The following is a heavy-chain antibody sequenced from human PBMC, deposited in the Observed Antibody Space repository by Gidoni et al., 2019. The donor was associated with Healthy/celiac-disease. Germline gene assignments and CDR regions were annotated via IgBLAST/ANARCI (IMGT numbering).Heavy chain of an antibody. D-gene: IGHD3-9*01. CDR3: ARQNFDWLKGGHDY. CDR1: GGSISSGDYY. V-gene: IGHV4-30-4*01. J-gene: IGHJ4*02. Sequence: QVQLQESGPGLVKPSQPLSLTCTVSGGSISSGDYYWSWIRQPPGKGLEWIGYIYYSGSRYYNPSLKSRVTISVDTSKNQFSLKLSSVTAADTAVYYCARQNFDWLKGGHDYWGQGTLVTVSS. CDR2: IYYSGSR.